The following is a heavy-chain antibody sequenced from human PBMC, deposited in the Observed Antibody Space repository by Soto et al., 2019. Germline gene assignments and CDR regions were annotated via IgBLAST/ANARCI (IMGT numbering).Heavy chain of an antibody. D-gene: IGHD2-8*01. V-gene: IGHV1-46*01. CDR3: ARDANPSNIVLMVYVRWFDP. CDR1: GYTFTSYY. Sequence: ASVKVSCKASGYTFTSYYMHWVRQAPGQGLDWMGIINPSGGSTSYAQKFQGRVTMTRDTSTSTVYMELSSLRSEDTAVYYCARDANPSNIVLMVYVRWFDPWGQGXLVTVSS. J-gene: IGHJ5*02. CDR2: INPSGGST.